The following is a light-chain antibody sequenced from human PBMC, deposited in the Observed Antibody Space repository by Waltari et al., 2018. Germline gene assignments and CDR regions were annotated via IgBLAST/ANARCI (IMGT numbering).Light chain of an antibody. J-gene: IGKJ1*01. CDR2: GAS. CDR1: RSVSRAL. Sequence: EIVFTQTPGSLSSSPGARAAFSCRASRSVSRALSWYQQKPGQAPRLLIFGASNRATGIPDRFSGSGSETDFTLTISRLEPEDFAVYYCQHYVRLPATFGRGTKVEIK. V-gene: IGKV3-20*01. CDR3: QHYVRLPAT.